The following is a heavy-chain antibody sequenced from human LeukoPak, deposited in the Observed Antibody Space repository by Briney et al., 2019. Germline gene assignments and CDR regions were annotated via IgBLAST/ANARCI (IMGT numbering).Heavy chain of an antibody. Sequence: GESLKISCKGSGYSFTSYWIGWVRQMPGKGLEWMGIIYPGDSDTRYSPSFQGQVTISADKSISTAYLQWSSLKASDTAMYYCARPRVPGSGNYSLDYWGQGTLVTVSS. J-gene: IGHJ4*02. V-gene: IGHV5-51*01. D-gene: IGHD3-10*01. CDR1: GYSFTSYW. CDR3: ARPRVPGSGNYSLDY. CDR2: IYPGDSDT.